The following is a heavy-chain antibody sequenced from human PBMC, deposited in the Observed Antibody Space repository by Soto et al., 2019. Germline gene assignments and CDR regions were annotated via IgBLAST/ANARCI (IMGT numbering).Heavy chain of an antibody. CDR2: ISGNGYST. CDR1: GFTFSNYA. Sequence: EVLLLESGGDLVQPGGSLRLSCSVYGFTFSNYAMGWVRQAPGKGLEWVSSISGNGYSTFYGDSVRGRFTISRDNPKNTLYLQMNSLRAEDTAVYYCAKGERTSGYDYWGQGTLVTVSS. CDR3: AKGERTSGYDY. J-gene: IGHJ4*02. V-gene: IGHV3-23*01. D-gene: IGHD5-12*01.